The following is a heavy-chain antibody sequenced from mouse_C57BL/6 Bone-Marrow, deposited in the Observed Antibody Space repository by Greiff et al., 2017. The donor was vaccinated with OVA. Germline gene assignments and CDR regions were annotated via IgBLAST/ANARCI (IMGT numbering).Heavy chain of an antibody. V-gene: IGHV1-19*01. J-gene: IGHJ2*01. Sequence: VQLQQSGPVLVKPGASVKMSCKASGYTFTDYYMNWVKQSHGKSLEWIGVINPYNGGTSYNQKFKGKATLPVDKSSSTAYMELNSLTSEDSAVYYCATGYYGSSYDWGQGTTLTVSS. CDR2: INPYNGGT. CDR1: GYTFTDYY. CDR3: ATGYYGSSYD. D-gene: IGHD1-1*01.